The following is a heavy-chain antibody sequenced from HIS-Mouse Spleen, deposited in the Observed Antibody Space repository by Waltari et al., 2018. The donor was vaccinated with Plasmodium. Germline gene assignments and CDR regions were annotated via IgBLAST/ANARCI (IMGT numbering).Heavy chain of an antibody. D-gene: IGHD6-13*01. V-gene: IGHV4-34*01. J-gene: IGHJ3*02. CDR2: INHSGST. CDR3: ARGNIAAAGTGAFDI. Sequence: QVQLQQWGAGLLKPSETLSLTCAVYGGSFSGYYWSWIRQPRGKGPGWIGEINHSGSTNYNPSRKRRVTISGDTSKNQFSLKLSAVTDADTAVYYCARGNIAAAGTGAFDIWGQGTMVTVSS. CDR1: GGSFSGYY.